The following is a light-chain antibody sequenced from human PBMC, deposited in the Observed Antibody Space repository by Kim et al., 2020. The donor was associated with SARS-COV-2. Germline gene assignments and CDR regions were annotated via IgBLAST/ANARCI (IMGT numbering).Light chain of an antibody. Sequence: ASRGDRVTITCRASQDIRTYLAWYQQKPGKPPSLLIHTASTLQSGVPSRFSGSGSGTDFTLTISCLQPEDFATYYCQQYYNYPLTFGGGTKVEIK. V-gene: IGKV1-8*01. CDR3: QQYYNYPLT. CDR2: TAS. J-gene: IGKJ4*01. CDR1: QDIRTY.